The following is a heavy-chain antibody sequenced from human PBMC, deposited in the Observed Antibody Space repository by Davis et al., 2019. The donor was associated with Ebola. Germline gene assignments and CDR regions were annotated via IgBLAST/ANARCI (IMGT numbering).Heavy chain of an antibody. CDR2: MNPNSGNT. CDR3: ARGRGSSSWNFDS. CDR1: GYTFSSFE. Sequence: ASVKVSCKASGYTFSSFEINWVRQATGQGLEWMGKMNPNSGNTVYAQKFQGRLTMTRNTSISSAYMELNYLRSEDTAVYYCARGRGSSSWNFDSWGQGTLVTVSS. V-gene: IGHV1-8*01. D-gene: IGHD6-13*01. J-gene: IGHJ4*02.